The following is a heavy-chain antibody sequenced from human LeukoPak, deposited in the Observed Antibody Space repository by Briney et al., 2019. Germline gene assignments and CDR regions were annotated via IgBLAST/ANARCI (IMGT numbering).Heavy chain of an antibody. CDR3: TRDRGAYNLYDY. CDR2: IRSKAYGETA. V-gene: IGHV3-49*03. CDR1: GFTFGDYA. D-gene: IGHD1-1*01. Sequence: PGRSLRLSCTASGFTFGDYAMSWIRQAPGKVLQWVGFIRSKAYGETADYAASVKGRFTISRDDSKAIAYLQMNSLKTEDTAVYHCTRDRGAYNLYDYWGQGTLVTVSS. J-gene: IGHJ4*02.